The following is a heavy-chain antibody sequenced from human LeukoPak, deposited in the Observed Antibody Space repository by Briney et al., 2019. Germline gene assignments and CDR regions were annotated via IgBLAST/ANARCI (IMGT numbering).Heavy chain of an antibody. V-gene: IGHV3-33*06. J-gene: IGHJ4*02. Sequence: GGSLRLSCAASGFTFNTYGMHWVRQAPGKGLEWVAVIWSDGTHKYYSDSVKGRFTISRDNSKNTLYLEMNSLRVEDTAVYYCAKSNSESQTTVGNWGQGALVTVSS. CDR1: GFTFNTYG. CDR2: IWSDGTHK. D-gene: IGHD1-26*01. CDR3: AKSNSESQTTVGN.